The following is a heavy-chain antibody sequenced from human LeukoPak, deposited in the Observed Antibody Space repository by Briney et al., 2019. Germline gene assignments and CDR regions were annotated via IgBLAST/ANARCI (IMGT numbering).Heavy chain of an antibody. CDR2: TKSDGSGT. J-gene: IGHJ3*02. CDR1: GFTFSNDW. CDR3: ARALVTRLGAFDI. Sequence: GGSLRLSCAAAGFTFSNDWMHWVRQAPGKGLEWISRTKSDGSGTNYADSVKGRFTISRDNAQNTLYLQMNNLGVDDTAVYYCARALVTRLGAFDIWGQGTMVIVFS. V-gene: IGHV3-74*01. D-gene: IGHD1-26*01.